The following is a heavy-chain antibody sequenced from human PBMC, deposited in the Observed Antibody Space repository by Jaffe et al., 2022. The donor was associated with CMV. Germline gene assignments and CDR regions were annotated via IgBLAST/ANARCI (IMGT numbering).Heavy chain of an antibody. CDR3: ARHLGDYYGSGHNYGMDV. V-gene: IGHV5-51*01. J-gene: IGHJ6*02. Sequence: EVQLVQSGAEVKKPGESLKISCKGSGYSFTSYWIGWVRQMPGKGLEWMGIIYPGDSDTRYSPSFQGQVTISADKSISTAYLQWSSLKASDTAMYYCARHLGDYYGSGHNYGMDVWGQGTTVTVSS. CDR1: GYSFTSYW. D-gene: IGHD3-10*01. CDR2: IYPGDSDT.